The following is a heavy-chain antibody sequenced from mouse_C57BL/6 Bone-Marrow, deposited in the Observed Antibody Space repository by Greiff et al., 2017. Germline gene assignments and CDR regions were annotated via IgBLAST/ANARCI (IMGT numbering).Heavy chain of an antibody. Sequence: EVKLVESGGGLVQPGGSLSLSCAASGFTFTDYYMSWVRQPPGKALEWLGFISNKANGYTTEYSASVKGRFTISRDNSQSFLYLQMHALRAEDSATYYGESYCGYGGFAYWGQGTLVTVSA. D-gene: IGHD2-2*01. CDR1: GFTFTDYY. CDR3: ESYCGYGGFAY. J-gene: IGHJ3*01. V-gene: IGHV7-3*01. CDR2: ISNKANGYTT.